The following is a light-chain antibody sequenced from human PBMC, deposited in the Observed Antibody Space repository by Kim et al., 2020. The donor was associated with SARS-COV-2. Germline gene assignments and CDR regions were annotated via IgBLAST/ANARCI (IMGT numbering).Light chain of an antibody. CDR2: KAS. Sequence: PSSRSASGGDRVTITCRASQSISGWVAWYQQKPGKAPKLLIYKASTLESGVPSRFSGSGSGTEFTLTISSLQPDDFATYYCQQYGTFGQGTKLEI. CDR1: QSISGW. V-gene: IGKV1-5*03. CDR3: QQYGT. J-gene: IGKJ2*02.